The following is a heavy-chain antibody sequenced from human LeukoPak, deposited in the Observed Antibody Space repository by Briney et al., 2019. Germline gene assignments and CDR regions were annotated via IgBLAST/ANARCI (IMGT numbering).Heavy chain of an antibody. D-gene: IGHD7-27*01. CDR1: GGSISSSSYY. J-gene: IGHJ3*02. V-gene: IGHV4-39*01. CDR2: IYYCGST. CDR3: ARTIKLGISAFDI. Sequence: SETLSLTCTVSGGSISSSSYYWGWIRQPPGKGLEWIGSIYYCGSTYYNPSLKSRVTISVDTSKNQFSLKLSSVTAADTAVYYCARTIKLGISAFDIWGQGTMVTVSS.